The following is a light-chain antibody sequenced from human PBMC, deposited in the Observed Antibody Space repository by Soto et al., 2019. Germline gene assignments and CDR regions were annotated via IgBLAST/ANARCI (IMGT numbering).Light chain of an antibody. CDR2: NVS. V-gene: IGKV1-5*03. J-gene: IGKJ4*01. Sequence: DIQMTQSPSTLSASVGDRVTITCRASQSISSSLAWYQQEPGKAPTLLGCNVSTLESGVPSRFIGSGSGTDYTLSISSLQPDDFATYFCQHYTHEVVAFGGGTKVEIK. CDR1: QSISSS. CDR3: QHYTHEVVA.